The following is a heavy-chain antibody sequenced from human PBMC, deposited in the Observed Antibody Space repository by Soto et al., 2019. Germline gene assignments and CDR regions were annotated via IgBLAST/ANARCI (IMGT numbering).Heavy chain of an antibody. CDR1: GGSISSYY. CDR3: ARGGPPNLGGGMDV. D-gene: IGHD3-16*01. V-gene: IGHV4-59*01. J-gene: IGHJ6*02. CDR2: IYYSGST. Sequence: QVQLQESGPGLVKPSETLSLTCTVPGGSISSYYWSWIRQPPGKGLEWIGYIYYSGSTNYNPSLKSRVTISVDTSKNQFSLKLSSVTAADTAVYYCARGGPPNLGGGMDVWGQGTTVTVSS.